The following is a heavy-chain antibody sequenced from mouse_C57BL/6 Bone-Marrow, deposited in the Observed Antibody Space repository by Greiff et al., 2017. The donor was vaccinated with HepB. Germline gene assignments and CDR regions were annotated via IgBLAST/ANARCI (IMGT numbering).Heavy chain of an antibody. CDR1: GFTFRDYY. D-gene: IGHD6-1*01. Sequence: EVKLMESEGGLVQPGSSMKLSCTASGFTFRDYYMAWVRQVPEKGLEWVANINYDGSSTYYLDSLKSRFIISRDNAKNILYLQMSSLKSEDTATYYYARDLHYFAYWGQGTTLTVSS. CDR3: ARDLHYFAY. J-gene: IGHJ2*01. V-gene: IGHV5-16*01. CDR2: INYDGSST.